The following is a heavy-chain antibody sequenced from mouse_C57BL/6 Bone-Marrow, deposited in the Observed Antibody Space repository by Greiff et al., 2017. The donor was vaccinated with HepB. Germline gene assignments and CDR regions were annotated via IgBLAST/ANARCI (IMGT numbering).Heavy chain of an antibody. CDR3: ARYPPITTVVARAMDY. CDR2: SRNKANDYTT. J-gene: IGHJ4*01. D-gene: IGHD1-1*01. V-gene: IGHV7-1*01. Sequence: EVKVVESGGGLVQSGRSLRLSCATSGFTFSDFYMEWVRQAPGKGLEWIAASRNKANDYTTEYSASVKGRFIVSRDTSQSILYLQMNALRAEDSATYYCARYPPITTVVARAMDYWGQGTSVTVSS. CDR1: GFTFSDFY.